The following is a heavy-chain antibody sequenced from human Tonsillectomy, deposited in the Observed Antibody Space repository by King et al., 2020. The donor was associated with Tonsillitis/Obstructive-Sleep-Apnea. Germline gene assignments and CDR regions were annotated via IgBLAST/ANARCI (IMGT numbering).Heavy chain of an antibody. Sequence: VQLVESGGGLVKPGGSLRLSCAASGFTFSDYYMSWIRRAPGKGLEWVSYISSSSSYTNYADSVKGRFTISRDNAKNSLYLQMNSLRAEDTAVYYCARDAGYCSSSTCYSYWYFDLWGRGTLVTVSS. J-gene: IGHJ2*01. V-gene: IGHV3-11*06. CDR1: GFTFSDYY. D-gene: IGHD2-2*03. CDR2: ISSSSSYT. CDR3: ARDAGYCSSSTCYSYWYFDL.